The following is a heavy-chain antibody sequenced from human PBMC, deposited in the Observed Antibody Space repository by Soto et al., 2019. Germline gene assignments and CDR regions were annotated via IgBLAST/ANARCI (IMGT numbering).Heavy chain of an antibody. CDR3: ARRGTRGYSGYDDAFDI. CDR1: GLSLSTSGMC. D-gene: IGHD5-12*01. V-gene: IGHV2-70*01. CDR2: IDWDDDK. J-gene: IGHJ3*02. Sequence: SGPTLVNPTQTLTLTCTFSGLSLSTSGMCVSWIRQPPGKALEWLALIDWDDDKYYSTPLKTRLTISKDTSKNQVVLTMTNMDPVDTATYYCARRGTRGYSGYDDAFDIWGQGTMVTVSS.